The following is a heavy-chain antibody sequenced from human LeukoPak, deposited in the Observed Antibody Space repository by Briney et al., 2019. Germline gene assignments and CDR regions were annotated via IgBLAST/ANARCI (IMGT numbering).Heavy chain of an antibody. D-gene: IGHD6-13*01. CDR3: AKDPSIYSSSWPEYFQH. CDR2: ISGDGGST. J-gene: IGHJ1*01. CDR1: GFTFDDYA. Sequence: GGSLRLSCVASGFTFDDYAMHWVRQAPGKGLEWVSLISGDGGSTYYADSVKGRFTISRDNSKNSLYLQMNSLRTEDTALYYCAKDPSIYSSSWPEYFQHWGQSTLVTVSS. V-gene: IGHV3-43*02.